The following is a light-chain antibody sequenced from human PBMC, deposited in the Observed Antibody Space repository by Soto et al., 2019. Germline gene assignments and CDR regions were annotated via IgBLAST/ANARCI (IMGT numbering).Light chain of an antibody. J-gene: IGLJ2*01. CDR2: SNN. Sequence: QSVLTQPPSASGTPGQRVTISCSGSSSNIGSNTVNWYQQLPGTAPKLLIYSNNQRPSGVPDRFSGSKSGISASLAISGLQSEDEADYYCAAWDDSLNGLVVFGGGNKRTVL. CDR1: SSNIGSNT. V-gene: IGLV1-44*01. CDR3: AAWDDSLNGLVV.